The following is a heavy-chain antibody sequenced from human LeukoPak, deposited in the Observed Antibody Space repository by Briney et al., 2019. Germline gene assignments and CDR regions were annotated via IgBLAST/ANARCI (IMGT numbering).Heavy chain of an antibody. CDR2: TIPIFGTA. D-gene: IGHD6-19*01. J-gene: IGHJ4*02. Sequence: SVKVSCKASGGTFSSYAVSWVRQAPGQGLEWMGGTIPIFGTANYAQKFQARVTITADESTNTAYMELSSLRSEDTAVYYCARGGSGWSFDFWGQGTLVTVSS. CDR3: ARGGSGWSFDF. V-gene: IGHV1-69*13. CDR1: GGTFSSYA.